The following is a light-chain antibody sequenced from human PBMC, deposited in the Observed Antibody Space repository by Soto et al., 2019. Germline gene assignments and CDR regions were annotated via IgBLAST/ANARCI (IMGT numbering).Light chain of an antibody. CDR3: SSYTSSSSPPVV. Sequence: QSALTQPASVSGSPGQSITISCTGTSSNVGGYNSVSWYQQHPGKAPKLMIYDVTNRPSGVSNRFSGSKSGNTASLTISGLQAEDEDDYYCSSYTSSSSPPVVFGGGTKLTVL. CDR1: SSNVGGYNS. V-gene: IGLV2-14*01. J-gene: IGLJ2*01. CDR2: DVT.